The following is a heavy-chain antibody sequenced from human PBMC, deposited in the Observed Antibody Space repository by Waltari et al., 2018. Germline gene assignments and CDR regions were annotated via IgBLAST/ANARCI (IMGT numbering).Heavy chain of an antibody. CDR1: GYTFTSYD. CDR3: AREATVTTCRY. V-gene: IGHV1-2*02. D-gene: IGHD4-4*01. J-gene: IGHJ4*02. CDR2: MNPNSGGT. Sequence: QVQLVQSGAEVKKPGASVKVSCKASGYTFTSYDINWVRQANGQGLEWMGWMNPNSGGTNYAQKFQGRVTMTRDTSISTAYMELSRLRSDDTAVYYCAREATVTTCRYWGQGTLVTVSS.